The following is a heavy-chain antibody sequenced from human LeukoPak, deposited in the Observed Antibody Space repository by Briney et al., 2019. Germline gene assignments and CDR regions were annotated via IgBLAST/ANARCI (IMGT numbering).Heavy chain of an antibody. CDR2: MSPKSANT. CDR1: GYTFTSYG. V-gene: IGHV1-8*03. D-gene: IGHD3-16*01. CDR3: ARTPPRGLIDY. Sequence: ASVKVSCKASGYTFTSYGISWVRQAPGQGLEWMGWMSPKSANTGYAQKFRGRVTITRDTSISTAYMELSSLTSEDTAVYYCARTPPRGLIDYWGQGTLVTVSS. J-gene: IGHJ4*02.